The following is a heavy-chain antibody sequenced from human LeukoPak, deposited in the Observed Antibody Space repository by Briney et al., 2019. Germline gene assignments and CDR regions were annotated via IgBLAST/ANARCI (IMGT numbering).Heavy chain of an antibody. CDR3: AIPVYGSGSPDY. CDR2: ISNSGDTT. D-gene: IGHD3-10*01. CDR1: GSTFSNYA. Sequence: QPGRSLRLSCAASGSTFSNYAMSWVRHPPGKGLEWVSGISNSGDTTYYADSVKGRSTLSRDNSKNTLHLQMNSLRAEDTAVYYCAIPVYGSGSPDYWGQGTLVTVSS. V-gene: IGHV3-23*01. J-gene: IGHJ4*02.